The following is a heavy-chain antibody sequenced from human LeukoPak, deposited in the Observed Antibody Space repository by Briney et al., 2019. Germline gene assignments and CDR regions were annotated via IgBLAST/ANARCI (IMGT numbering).Heavy chain of an antibody. J-gene: IGHJ4*02. CDR1: GFTFSSYA. CDR2: IYYSGST. D-gene: IGHD3-22*01. CDR3: ARRSYYYDSSGYYDY. Sequence: GSLRLSCAASGFTFSSYAMSWIRQPPGKGLEWIGYIYYSGSTNYNPSLKSRVTISVDTSKNQFSLKLSSVTAADTAVYYCARRSYYYDSSGYYDYWGQGTLVTVSS. V-gene: IGHV4-59*08.